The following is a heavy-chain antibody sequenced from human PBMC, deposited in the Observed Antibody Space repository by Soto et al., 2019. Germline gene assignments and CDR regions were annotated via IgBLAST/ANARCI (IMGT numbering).Heavy chain of an antibody. Sequence: PSETLSLTCTVSGSSINSYGHFWSWIRQPPGKGLEWIGYIYYSGSTYYNPSLKSRVTISVDTSKNQFSLKLSSVTAADTAVYYCARGITGTKLFDYWGQGTLVTVSS. CDR1: GSSINSYGHF. D-gene: IGHD1-7*01. CDR3: ARGITGTKLFDY. V-gene: IGHV4-30-4*01. J-gene: IGHJ4*02. CDR2: IYYSGST.